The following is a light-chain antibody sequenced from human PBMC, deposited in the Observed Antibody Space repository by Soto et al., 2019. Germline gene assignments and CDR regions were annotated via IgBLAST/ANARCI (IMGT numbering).Light chain of an antibody. CDR3: AAWDDSLNGYV. CDR2: SNN. V-gene: IGLV1-44*01. CDR1: SSNIGSNT. J-gene: IGLJ1*01. Sequence: QSVLTQPPSWSGTPGQRVTISCSGSSSNIGSNTVNWYQQLPGTAPKLLIYSNNQRPSGVPDRFSGSKSGTSASLAISGLQSEDEADYYCAAWDDSLNGYVFGTGTKVTVL.